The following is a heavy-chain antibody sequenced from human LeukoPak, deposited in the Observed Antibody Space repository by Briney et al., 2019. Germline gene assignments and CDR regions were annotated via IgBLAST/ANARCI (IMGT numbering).Heavy chain of an antibody. D-gene: IGHD6-19*01. J-gene: IGHJ4*02. CDR2: IYTGGTT. Sequence: GGSLRLSCAASGFTVSSNYMSWVRQARGKGLQWVSVIYTGGTTYYADSVKGRFTISRDKSKNTLYLQMNSLRVEDTAVYFCARGVAGPHEFDYWGQGTLVTVSS. CDR1: GFTVSSNY. V-gene: IGHV3-53*01. CDR3: ARGVAGPHEFDY.